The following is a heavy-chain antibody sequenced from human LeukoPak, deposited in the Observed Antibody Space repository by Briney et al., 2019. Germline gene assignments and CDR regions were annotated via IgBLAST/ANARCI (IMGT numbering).Heavy chain of an antibody. J-gene: IGHJ4*02. Sequence: GGSLRLSCAASGFTFSSYWMSWVRQAPGKGLEWVANIKQDGSEKYYVDSVKGRFTISRDNAKNSLYLQMNSLRAEDTAVYYCAREPTYSGYGPDYWGQGTLVTVSS. CDR3: AREPTYSGYGPDY. D-gene: IGHD5-12*01. CDR2: IKQDGSEK. CDR1: GFTFSSYW. V-gene: IGHV3-7*01.